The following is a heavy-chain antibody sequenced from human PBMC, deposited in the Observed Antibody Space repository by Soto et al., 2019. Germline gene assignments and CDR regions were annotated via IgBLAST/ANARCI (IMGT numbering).Heavy chain of an antibody. CDR2: INANSGGT. J-gene: IGHJ4*02. V-gene: IGHV1-2*02. D-gene: IGHD6-19*01. CDR1: GYSFSDYY. Sequence: ASVKVSCKASGYSFSDYYMHWVRQAPGQGLEWMGWINANSGGTTYAQKFQGRVTMTRDTSISTAYMELSRLSSDDTAMYYCARLLITVAGDNWGQGTLVTVSS. CDR3: ARLLITVAGDN.